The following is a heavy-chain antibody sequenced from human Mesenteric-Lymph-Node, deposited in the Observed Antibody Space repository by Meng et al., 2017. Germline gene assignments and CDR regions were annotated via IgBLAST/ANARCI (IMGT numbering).Heavy chain of an antibody. CDR2: IIPIFGTA. CDR1: GGTFSSYG. CDR3: ARVDSNYGKSWFDP. J-gene: IGHJ5*02. D-gene: IGHD4-11*01. V-gene: IGHV1-69*13. Sequence: SVKVSCKASGGTFSSYGISWVRQAPGQGLEWMGGIIPIFGTANYAQKFQGRVTITADESTSTAYMELSSLRSEDTAVYYCARVDSNYGKSWFDPWGQGTLVTVSS.